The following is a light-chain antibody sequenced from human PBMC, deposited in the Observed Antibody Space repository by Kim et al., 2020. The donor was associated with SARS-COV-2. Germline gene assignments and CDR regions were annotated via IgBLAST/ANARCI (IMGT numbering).Light chain of an antibody. CDR3: QQYGSSPRVT. Sequence: SPGDRATLSCRASQSVSSSDLAWYQQKPGQAPRLLIFGASSRATGIPDRFSGSGSGTDFTLTISRLEPEDFAVYYCQQYGSSPRVTFGQGTKLEI. J-gene: IGKJ2*01. CDR1: QSVSSSD. V-gene: IGKV3-20*01. CDR2: GAS.